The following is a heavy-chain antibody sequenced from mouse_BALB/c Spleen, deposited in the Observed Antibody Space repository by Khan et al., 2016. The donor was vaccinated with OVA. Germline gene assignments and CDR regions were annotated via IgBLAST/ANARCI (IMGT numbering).Heavy chain of an antibody. CDR2: IAPGSGST. CDR1: GYIFTSYW. D-gene: IGHD2-1*01. V-gene: IGHV1S41*01. J-gene: IGHJ4*01. CDR3: ARENYYGNSYCAMDY. Sequence: DLVKPGASVKLSCKASGYIFTSYWINWIKQRPGQGLEWIGRIAPGSGSTDYNEMFKGKATLTVDTSSTTAYIQLSTLSSEDSAVYFCARENYYGNSYCAMDYWGQGTLVTVSS.